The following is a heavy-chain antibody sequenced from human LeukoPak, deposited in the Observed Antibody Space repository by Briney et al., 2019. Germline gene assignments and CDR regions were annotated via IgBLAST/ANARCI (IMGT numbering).Heavy chain of an antibody. CDR3: AKAPYDSSGYYYFDY. V-gene: IGHV3-23*01. D-gene: IGHD3-22*01. Sequence: GGYLRLSCAASGFTFSSYAMSWVRQAPGKGLDWVSAISGSGGSTYYADSVKGRFTSSRDNSKNTLYLQMNSLRAEDTAVYYCAKAPYDSSGYYYFDYWGQGTLVTVSS. CDR2: ISGSGGST. CDR1: GFTFSSYA. J-gene: IGHJ4*02.